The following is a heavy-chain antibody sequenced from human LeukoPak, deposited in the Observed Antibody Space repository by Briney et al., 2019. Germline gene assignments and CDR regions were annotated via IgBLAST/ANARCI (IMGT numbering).Heavy chain of an antibody. CDR3: ARTVEHYYYYYMDV. CDR2: INPNSGGT. CDR1: RYTLTGYY. V-gene: IGHV1-2*02. D-gene: IGHD4-11*01. J-gene: IGHJ6*03. Sequence: ASLKASCEPSRYTLTGYYIHWVGHAPGQGIEWMGWINPNSGGTNYEQKFQGRVTMTRDTSISTAYMELSRLRSDDTAVYYCARTVEHYYYYYMDVWGKGTTVTVSS.